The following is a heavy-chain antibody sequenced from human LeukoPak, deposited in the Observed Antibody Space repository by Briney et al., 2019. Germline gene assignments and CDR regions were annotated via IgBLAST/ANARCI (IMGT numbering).Heavy chain of an antibody. CDR3: ARDGHYYGSGSYYTKSPIDY. D-gene: IGHD3-10*01. CDR1: GFTFSSYA. J-gene: IGHJ4*02. CDR2: ISYDGSNK. V-gene: IGHV3-30-3*01. Sequence: GRSLRLSCAASGFTFSSYAMHWVRQAPGKGLEWVAVISYDGSNKYYADSVKGRFTISRDNSKNTLYLQMNSLRAEDTAVYYCARDGHYYGSGSYYTKSPIDYWGQGTLVTVSS.